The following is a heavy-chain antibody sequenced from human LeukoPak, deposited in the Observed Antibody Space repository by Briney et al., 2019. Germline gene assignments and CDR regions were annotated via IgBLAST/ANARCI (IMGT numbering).Heavy chain of an antibody. CDR1: GFTFSSYS. Sequence: GSLRLSCAASGFTFSSYSMSWVRQAPGKGLEWVSAISSDSSYIYYADSMRGRFTISRDNAKKSLFLQMNSLRVADTAVYYCARVRYSSSRNGIDWWGQGTLVTVSS. V-gene: IGHV3-21*01. D-gene: IGHD5-12*01. CDR2: ISSDSSYI. CDR3: ARVRYSSSRNGIDW. J-gene: IGHJ4*02.